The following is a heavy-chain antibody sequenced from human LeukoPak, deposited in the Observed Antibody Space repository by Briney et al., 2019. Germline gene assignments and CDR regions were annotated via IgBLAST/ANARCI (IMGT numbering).Heavy chain of an antibody. Sequence: GGSLRLSCAASGFTFTNYAMTWVRQAPGKGLEWVSVISDSGGDTYYADSVKGRFTISRDNSKNTLYLQMNSPRAEDTAVYYCAARLMGATYFDYWGQGALVTVSS. CDR3: AARLMGATYFDY. CDR1: GFTFTNYA. CDR2: ISDSGGDT. D-gene: IGHD1-26*01. V-gene: IGHV3-23*01. J-gene: IGHJ4*02.